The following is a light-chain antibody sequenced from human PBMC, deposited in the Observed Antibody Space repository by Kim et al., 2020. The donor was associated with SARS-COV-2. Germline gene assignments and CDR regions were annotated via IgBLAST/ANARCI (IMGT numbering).Light chain of an antibody. J-gene: IGKJ2*03. CDR2: DAS. V-gene: IGKV1-5*01. CDR1: QSISAC. CDR3: QHYYRYPYS. Sequence: DIQMTQSPSTLSASVGDRVTITCRASQSISACLAWYQQKSGKAPKLLIHDASSLEGDVPSRFSGSGSGTEFTLTITSLQPDDFATYYCQHYYRYPYSFGQGTKLEI.